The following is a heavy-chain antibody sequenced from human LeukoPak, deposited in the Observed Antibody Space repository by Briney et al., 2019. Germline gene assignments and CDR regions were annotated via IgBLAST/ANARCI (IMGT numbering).Heavy chain of an antibody. CDR2: ISWNSGSI. V-gene: IGHV3-9*01. J-gene: IGHJ6*02. Sequence: PGGSLRLSCAASGFTFDDYAMHWVRQAPGKGLEWVSGISWNSGSIGYADSVKGRFTISRDNAKNSLYLQMNSLRAEDTALYYCAKDINGFYGSGSYYTSRYYYYGMDVWGQGTTVTVSS. CDR3: AKDINGFYGSGSYYTSRYYYYGMDV. D-gene: IGHD3-10*01. CDR1: GFTFDDYA.